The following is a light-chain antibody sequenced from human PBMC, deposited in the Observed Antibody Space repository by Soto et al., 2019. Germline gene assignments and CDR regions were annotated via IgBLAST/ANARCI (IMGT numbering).Light chain of an antibody. CDR2: DVS. Sequence: ALTQPRSVSGSPGQSVTISCTGTSSDVGGYNYVSWYQQHPGKAPKLMIYDVSKRPSGVPDRFSGSKSGNTASLTISGLQAEDEADYYCCSYAGSYTYVFGTGTKV. CDR1: SSDVGGYNY. V-gene: IGLV2-11*01. CDR3: CSYAGSYTYV. J-gene: IGLJ1*01.